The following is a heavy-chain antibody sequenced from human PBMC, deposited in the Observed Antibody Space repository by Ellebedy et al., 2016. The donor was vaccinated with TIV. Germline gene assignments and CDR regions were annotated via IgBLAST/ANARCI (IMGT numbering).Heavy chain of an antibody. CDR2: MNPNSDNT. CDR3: ATRGIGRSGPDPYYYYGMDV. V-gene: IGHV1-8*01. D-gene: IGHD3-3*01. Sequence: ASVKVSCKASGYTFTTYDINWVRQATGQGLEWMGWMNPNSDNTGYAQKFQGRVTMTRNTSIGTAYMELSSLRSEDTAVYYCATRGIGRSGPDPYYYYGMDVWGQGTTVTVSS. J-gene: IGHJ6*02. CDR1: GYTFTTYD.